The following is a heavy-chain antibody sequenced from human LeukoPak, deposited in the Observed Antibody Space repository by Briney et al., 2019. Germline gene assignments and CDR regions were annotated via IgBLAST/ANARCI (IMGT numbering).Heavy chain of an antibody. V-gene: IGHV3-7*01. CDR2: IKQDGSEK. CDR3: ARDVDYYDSSGYSDY. Sequence: GGSLRLSCAASGFTFSSYWMSWVRQAPGKGLECVPNIKQDGSEKYYVDSVKGRFTISRDNDKNSLYLQMNSLRAEETAVYYCARDVDYYDSSGYSDYWGQGTLVTVSS. J-gene: IGHJ4*02. D-gene: IGHD3-22*01. CDR1: GFTFSSYW.